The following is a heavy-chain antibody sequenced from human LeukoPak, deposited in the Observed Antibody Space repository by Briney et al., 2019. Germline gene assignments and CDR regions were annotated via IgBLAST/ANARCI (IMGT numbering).Heavy chain of an antibody. Sequence: GGSLRLSCAASEFIFSSYNMNWVRQAPGKGLEWVSSITISGTYIYYADSVKGRFTISRDNSKNTLYLQMNSLRAEDTAVYYCAKEPPAVMGFDYWGQGTLVTVSS. CDR2: ITISGTYI. CDR3: AKEPPAVMGFDY. D-gene: IGHD2-8*01. V-gene: IGHV3-21*04. J-gene: IGHJ4*02. CDR1: EFIFSSYN.